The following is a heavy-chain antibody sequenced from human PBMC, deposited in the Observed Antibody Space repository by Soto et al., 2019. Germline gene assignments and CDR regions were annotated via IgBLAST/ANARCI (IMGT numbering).Heavy chain of an antibody. J-gene: IGHJ4*02. D-gene: IGHD3-9*01. Sequence: SLRLSCEASGFVFRTFRMHWVRRAPGKGLEWLATIRFDGSTARYAESVRDRFKISRDNSMNTLYLQLDRLRVEDTAVYYCVRDRPNTESLTGYFDTWGQGTPVTVSS. CDR2: IRFDGSTA. CDR3: VRDRPNTESLTGYFDT. V-gene: IGHV3-33*01. CDR1: GFVFRTFR.